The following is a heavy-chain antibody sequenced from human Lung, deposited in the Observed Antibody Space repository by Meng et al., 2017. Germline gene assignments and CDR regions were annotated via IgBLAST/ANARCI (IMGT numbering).Heavy chain of an antibody. CDR1: GYTFTSYA. D-gene: IGHD4-23*01. CDR3: ARGLYGGNSENY. V-gene: IGHV1-8*02. Sequence: QVQLVQSGSELKKLGASVKVSCKASGYTFTSYAMNWVRQAPGQGLEWMGWINTNTGNTGYAQKFQGRVTMTRNTAISTAYMELSSLRSEDTAVYYCARGLYGGNSENYWGQGTLVTVSS. J-gene: IGHJ4*02. CDR2: INTNTGNT.